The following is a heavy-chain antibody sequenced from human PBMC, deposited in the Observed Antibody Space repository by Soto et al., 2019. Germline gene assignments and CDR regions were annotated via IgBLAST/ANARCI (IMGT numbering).Heavy chain of an antibody. CDR2: LYYSGST. CDR3: ARLVTIFGVVIRMDV. D-gene: IGHD3-3*01. V-gene: IGHV4-39*01. Sequence: SETLSLTCTVSGGSXSSRGYYWGWIRQPPGKGLEWIGTLYYSGSTHYNPSLMSRVTISANTSKNQFSLKLSSVTAADTALYYCARLVTIFGVVIRMDVWGQGTTVTVSS. J-gene: IGHJ6*02. CDR1: GGSXSSRGYY.